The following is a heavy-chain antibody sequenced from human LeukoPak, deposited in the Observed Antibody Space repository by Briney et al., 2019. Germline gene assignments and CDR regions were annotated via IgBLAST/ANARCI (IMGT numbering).Heavy chain of an antibody. D-gene: IGHD6-13*01. CDR1: GGSISSYY. CDR3: ARGSSWYAAGAVDY. J-gene: IGHJ4*02. V-gene: IGHV4-4*07. Sequence: SETLSLTCTVSGGSISSYYWSWIRQPAGKGLEWIGRIYTSGSTNYNPSLKSRVTMSVDTSKNQFSPKLSSVTAADTAVYYCARGSSWYAAGAVDYWGQGTLVTVSS. CDR2: IYTSGST.